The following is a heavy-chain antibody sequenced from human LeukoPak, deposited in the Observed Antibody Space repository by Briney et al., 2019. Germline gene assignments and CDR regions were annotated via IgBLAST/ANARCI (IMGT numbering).Heavy chain of an antibody. Sequence: GGSLRLSCAASGFTFSSYSMTWVRQAPGQGLEWVSSISGSGGSTYHADSVKGRFTISRDISKNTLYLQMNSLRAEDTAAYYCAKSRASSGVAPAGYDCWGQGTLVTVSS. CDR1: GFTFSSYS. D-gene: IGHD6-13*01. CDR3: AKSRASSGVAPAGYDC. CDR2: ISGSGGST. J-gene: IGHJ4*02. V-gene: IGHV3-23*01.